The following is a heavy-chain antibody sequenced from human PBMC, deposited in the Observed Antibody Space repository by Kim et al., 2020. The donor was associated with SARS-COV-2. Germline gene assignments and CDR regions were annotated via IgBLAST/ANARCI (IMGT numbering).Heavy chain of an antibody. CDR2: ISYDGSNK. J-gene: IGHJ3*02. V-gene: IGHV3-30-3*01. CDR1: GFTFSSYA. Sequence: GGSLRLSCAASGFTFSSYAMHWVRQAPGKGLEWVAVISYDGSNKYYADSVKGRFTISRDNSKNTLYLQMNSLRAEDTAVYYCAREGDAFDIWGQGTMVTVSS. CDR3: AREGDAFDI.